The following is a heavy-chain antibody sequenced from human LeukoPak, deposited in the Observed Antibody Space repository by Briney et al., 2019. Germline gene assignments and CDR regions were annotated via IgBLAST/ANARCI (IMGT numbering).Heavy chain of an antibody. CDR3: AREKLYYYDSSGEGYFDY. D-gene: IGHD3-22*01. J-gene: IGHJ4*02. Sequence: GRSLRLSCAASGFTFSSYGMPWVRQAPGKGLEWVAVIWYDGSNKYYADSVKGRFTISRDNSKNTLYLQMNSLRAEDTAVYYCAREKLYYYDSSGEGYFDYWGQGTLVTVSS. CDR1: GFTFSSYG. V-gene: IGHV3-33*01. CDR2: IWYDGSNK.